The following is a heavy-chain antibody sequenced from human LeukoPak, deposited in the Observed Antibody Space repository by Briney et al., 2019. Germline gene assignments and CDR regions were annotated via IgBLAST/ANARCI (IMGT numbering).Heavy chain of an antibody. CDR3: ATRAGVADNWFDP. Sequence: PGGSLRLSCAASGFTVSSYSMNWVRQAPGKGLEWVSSISSSSSYIYFADTVKGRFTISRDNAKNSLYLQMNSLRAEYTAVYCCATRAGVADNWFDPWGQGTLITVSS. CDR1: GFTVSSYS. CDR2: ISSSSSYI. J-gene: IGHJ5*02. D-gene: IGHD2-15*01. V-gene: IGHV3-21*01.